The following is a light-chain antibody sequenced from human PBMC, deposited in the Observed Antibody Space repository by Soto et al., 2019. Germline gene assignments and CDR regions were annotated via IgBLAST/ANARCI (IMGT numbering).Light chain of an antibody. J-gene: IGLJ3*02. CDR2: EVS. Sequence: QSVLTQPASVSGSPGQSITISCTGTSSDVGVYNYVSWYQQHQGKAPKLMIYEVSNRPSGVSNRFSGSKSGNTASLTISGLQAEDEADYYCSSYTSSSTLVFGGGTKVTVL. V-gene: IGLV2-14*01. CDR1: SSDVGVYNY. CDR3: SSYTSSSTLV.